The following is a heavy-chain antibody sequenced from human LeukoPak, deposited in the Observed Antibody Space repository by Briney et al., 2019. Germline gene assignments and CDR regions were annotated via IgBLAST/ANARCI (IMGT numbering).Heavy chain of an antibody. V-gene: IGHV1-8*01. CDR2: MNPNSGNT. D-gene: IGHD3-9*01. CDR3: ARVKSDILTGKRELFDY. Sequence: ASVKVSCKASGYTFTSYDINWVRQATGQGLEWMGWMNPNSGNTGYAQKFQGRVTMTRNTSISTAYMELSSLRSEDTAVYYCARVKSDILTGKRELFDYWGQGTLVTVSS. J-gene: IGHJ4*02. CDR1: GYTFTSYD.